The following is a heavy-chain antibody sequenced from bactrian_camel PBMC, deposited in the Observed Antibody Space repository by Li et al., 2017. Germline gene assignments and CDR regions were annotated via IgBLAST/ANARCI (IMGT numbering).Heavy chain of an antibody. CDR2: IDIDSST. J-gene: IGHJ4*01. Sequence: QVPLVDSWGDSVQAAGSLSLSCVVSGSSDSRYYMGWFRQAPGKEREVVAVIDIDSSTTYSDSVAGRFVISKDDVNHTLYLQMNSLKPEDTAMYYCASELGERYNFGGQGTQVTVS. CDR3: ASELGERYNF. D-gene: IGHD7*01. V-gene: IGHV3S55*01. CDR1: GSSDSRYY.